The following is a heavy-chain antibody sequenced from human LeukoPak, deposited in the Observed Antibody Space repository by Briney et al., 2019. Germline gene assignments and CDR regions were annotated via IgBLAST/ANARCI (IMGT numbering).Heavy chain of an antibody. V-gene: IGHV4-34*01. CDR1: GGSFSGYY. D-gene: IGHD6-19*01. Sequence: PSETLSLTCAVYGGSFSGYYWSWIRQPPGKGLEWIGEINHSGSTNYNPSLKSRVTISVDTSKNQFSLKLSSVTAADTAVYYCARGRFSSGYAYWGQGTLVTVSS. J-gene: IGHJ4*02. CDR2: INHSGST. CDR3: ARGRFSSGYAY.